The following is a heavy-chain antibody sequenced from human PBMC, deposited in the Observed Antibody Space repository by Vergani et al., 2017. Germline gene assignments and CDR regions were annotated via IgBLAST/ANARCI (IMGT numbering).Heavy chain of an antibody. D-gene: IGHD2-8*01. CDR1: GFTLSSHA. CDR3: ARSGYCAHGVCYMTYYYYMDV. J-gene: IGHJ6*03. V-gene: IGHV3-33*01. CDR2: IWYDGSKE. Sequence: QVQLVESGGGVVQPGGSLRLSCAASGFTLSSHAMHWVRQAPGKGLEWVAFIWYDGSKEYYADSVKGRFTISRDNSKNTLYLQMNNLRAADTAVYYCARSGYCAHGVCYMTYYYYMDVWGKGTAVTVSS.